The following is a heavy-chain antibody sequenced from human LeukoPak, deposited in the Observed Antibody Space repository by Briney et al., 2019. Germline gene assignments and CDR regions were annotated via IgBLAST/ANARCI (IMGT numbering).Heavy chain of an antibody. CDR2: ISYDGSNK. CDR1: GFTFSSYA. Sequence: GGSLRLSCAASGFTFSSYAMHWVRQAPGKGLEWVAVISYDGSNKYYADSVKGRFTISRDNSKNTLYLQMNSLRAEDTAVYYCARDGYNWNNYWSYYYYYMDVWGKGTTATVSS. J-gene: IGHJ6*03. V-gene: IGHV3-30*04. CDR3: ARDGYNWNNYWSYYYYYMDV. D-gene: IGHD1/OR15-1a*01.